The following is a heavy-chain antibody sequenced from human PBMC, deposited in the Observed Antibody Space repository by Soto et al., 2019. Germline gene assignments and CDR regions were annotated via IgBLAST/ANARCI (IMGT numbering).Heavy chain of an antibody. V-gene: IGHV3-74*01. J-gene: IGHJ4*02. CDR3: AVAVAGPTAIGY. D-gene: IGHD6-19*01. CDR1: GFTFSSYW. CDR2: INSDGSST. Sequence: VGSLRLSCAASGFTFSSYWMHWVRQAPGKGLVWVSRINSDGSSTSYADSVKGRFTISRDNAKNTLYLQMNSLRAEDTAVYYCAVAVAGPTAIGYWGQGTLVTVSS.